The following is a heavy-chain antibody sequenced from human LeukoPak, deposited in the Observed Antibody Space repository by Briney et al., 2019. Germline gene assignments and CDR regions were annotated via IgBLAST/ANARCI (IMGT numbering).Heavy chain of an antibody. CDR1: GFTFSSYA. J-gene: IGHJ4*02. Sequence: GGSLRLSCAASGFTFSSYAMSWVRQAPGKGLEWVSAISGSGGGTYYADSVKGRFTISRDNSKNTLYLQMNSLRAEDTAVYYCAKVRSYYDFWSGYFNFDYWGQGTLVTVSS. D-gene: IGHD3-3*01. CDR2: ISGSGGGT. CDR3: AKVRSYYDFWSGYFNFDY. V-gene: IGHV3-23*01.